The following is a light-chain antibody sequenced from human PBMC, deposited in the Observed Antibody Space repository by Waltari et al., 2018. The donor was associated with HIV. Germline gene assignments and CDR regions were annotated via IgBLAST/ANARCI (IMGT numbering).Light chain of an antibody. V-gene: IGLV2-8*01. CDR1: RSDIGAYNY. CDR3: ASHAGSKDV. J-gene: IGLJ2*01. CDR2: DVT. Sequence: QSALTQPPSASGSPGQSVTISCTGTRSDIGAYNYVAWYQKYPGKAPKLMIYDVTKRPAGVRERYSGSKSGNTAYRTVSGLQAEDEADYYCASHAGSKDVFGGGTKLTVL.